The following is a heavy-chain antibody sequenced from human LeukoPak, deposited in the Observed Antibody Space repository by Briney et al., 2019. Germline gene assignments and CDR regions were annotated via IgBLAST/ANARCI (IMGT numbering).Heavy chain of an antibody. CDR1: GLILSDHY. CDR2: TRNKTKSYST. CDR3: VRVCNSDCQGAHAFDI. D-gene: IGHD2/OR15-2a*01. Sequence: GGSLRLSCAVPGLILSDHYIDWVRQAAGKGLEWVGRTRNKTKSYSTAYAASVEGRFTISRDDLENSVYLEMNSLKSEDTAVYYCVRVCNSDCQGAHAFDIWGQGTKVTVSS. V-gene: IGHV3-72*01. J-gene: IGHJ3*02.